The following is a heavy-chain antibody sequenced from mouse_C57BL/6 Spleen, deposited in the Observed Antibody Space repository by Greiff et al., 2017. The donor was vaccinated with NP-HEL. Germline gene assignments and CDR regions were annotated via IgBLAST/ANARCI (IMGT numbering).Heavy chain of an antibody. D-gene: IGHD5-1-1*01. Sequence: EVKLVESGGDLVKPGGSLKLSCAASGFTFSSYGMSWVRQTPDKRLEWVATISSGGSYTYYQDSVKGRSTISRDNATNTLYLQMSSLKSEDTAMYYCARQIPRLYYFDYWGQGTTLTVSS. CDR3: ARQIPRLYYFDY. CDR2: ISSGGSYT. J-gene: IGHJ2*01. CDR1: GFTFSSYG. V-gene: IGHV5-6*01.